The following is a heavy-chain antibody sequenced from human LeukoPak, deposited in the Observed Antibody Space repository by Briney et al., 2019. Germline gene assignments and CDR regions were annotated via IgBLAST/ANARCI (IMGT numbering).Heavy chain of an antibody. Sequence: SETLSLTCTVSGGSISSYFWTWIRQPAGKGLEWIGRVYNSGSTNYNPSLKSRVTMSLDTSNNQFSLTLTSVTAADTAVYYCARTGTPGPIFDYWGQGILVTVSS. V-gene: IGHV4-4*07. J-gene: IGHJ4*02. CDR1: GGSISSYF. CDR3: ARTGTPGPIFDY. D-gene: IGHD1/OR15-1a*01. CDR2: VYNSGST.